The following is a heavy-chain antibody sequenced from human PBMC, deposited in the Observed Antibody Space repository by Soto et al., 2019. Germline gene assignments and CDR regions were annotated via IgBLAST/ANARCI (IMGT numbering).Heavy chain of an antibody. D-gene: IGHD6-13*01. CDR2: ISGSGGST. CDR3: EKEREKAIAAASTRFDY. Sequence: GGSLRLSCAASGFTYSSYAMSWVRQAPGKGLEWGSAISGSGGSTYYADSVKGRFTISRDNSKNTLYLQMNSLRAEDTAVYYCEKEREKAIAAASTRFDYWDQVSVVTVSS. CDR1: GFTYSSYA. J-gene: IGHJ4*02. V-gene: IGHV3-23*01.